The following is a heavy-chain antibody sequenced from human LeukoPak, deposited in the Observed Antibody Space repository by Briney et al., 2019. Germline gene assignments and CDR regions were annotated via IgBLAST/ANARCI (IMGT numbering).Heavy chain of an antibody. CDR2: INHSGST. Sequence: PSETLSLTCAVYGGSFSGYYWSWIRQSPGKGLEWIGEINHSGSTNYNPSLKSRVTISVDTSKNQFSLKLSSVTAADTAVYYCARLNYNYGMDVWGQGTTVTVSS. CDR3: ARLNYNYGMDV. J-gene: IGHJ6*02. V-gene: IGHV4-34*01. CDR1: GGSFSGYY.